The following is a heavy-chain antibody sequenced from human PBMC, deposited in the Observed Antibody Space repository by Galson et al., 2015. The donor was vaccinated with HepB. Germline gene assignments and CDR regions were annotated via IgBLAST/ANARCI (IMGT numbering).Heavy chain of an antibody. D-gene: IGHD3/OR15-3a*01. CDR1: GFSFNGYG. V-gene: IGHV3-33*08. Sequence: SLRLSCAVSGFSFNGYGMHWVRQAPGKGLECVAHIWYDGSNQYYADSAKGRFTISRDNSKNTLYLQMNSLRAEDTAVYYCARSDWYGVFDYWGQGALVTVSS. J-gene: IGHJ4*02. CDR2: IWYDGSNQ. CDR3: ARSDWYGVFDY.